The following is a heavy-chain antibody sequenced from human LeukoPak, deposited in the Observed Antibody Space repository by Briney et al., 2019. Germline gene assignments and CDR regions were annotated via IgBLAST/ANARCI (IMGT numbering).Heavy chain of an antibody. D-gene: IGHD3-10*01. V-gene: IGHV3-9*01. Sequence: SLRLSCAASGFTFDDYAMHWVRQAPGKGLEWVSGISWNSGSIGYADSVKGRFTISRDNAKNSLYLQMNSLRAEDTALYYCAKTSMVRGVIISEDYFDYWGQGTLVTVSS. CDR2: ISWNSGSI. J-gene: IGHJ4*02. CDR1: GFTFDDYA. CDR3: AKTSMVRGVIISEDYFDY.